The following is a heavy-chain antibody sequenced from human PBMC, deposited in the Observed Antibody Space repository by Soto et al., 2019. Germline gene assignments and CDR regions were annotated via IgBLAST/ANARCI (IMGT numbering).Heavy chain of an antibody. CDR1: GGSISSYY. CDR2: IYYSGST. J-gene: IGHJ6*03. D-gene: IGHD6-19*01. V-gene: IGHV4-59*01. CDR3: AREEGGQWPMDV. Sequence: KQSQTLSLTCTVSGGSISSYYWSWIRQPPGKGLEWIGYIYYSGSTNYNPSLKSRVTISVDTSKNQFSLKLSSVTAADTAVYYCAREEGGQWPMDVWGKGTTVTVSS.